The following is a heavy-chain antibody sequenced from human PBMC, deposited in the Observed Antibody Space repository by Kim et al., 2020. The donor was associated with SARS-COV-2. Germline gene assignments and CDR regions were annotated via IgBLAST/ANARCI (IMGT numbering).Heavy chain of an antibody. D-gene: IGHD3-10*01. CDR2: IYHSGST. CDR1: GYSISSGYY. Sequence: SETLSLTCTVSGYSISSGYYWGWIRQPPGKGLEWIGSIYHSGSTYYNPSLKSRVTISVDTSKNQFSLKLSSVTAADTAVYYCAREWRFGELRAFDYWGQGTLVTVSS. CDR3: AREWRFGELRAFDY. J-gene: IGHJ4*02. V-gene: IGHV4-38-2*02.